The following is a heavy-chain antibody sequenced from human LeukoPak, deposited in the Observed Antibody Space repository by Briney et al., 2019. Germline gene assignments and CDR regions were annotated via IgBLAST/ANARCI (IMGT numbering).Heavy chain of an antibody. V-gene: IGHV3-20*04. CDR1: GFTFDDYG. CDR2: INWNGGST. J-gene: IGHJ6*03. D-gene: IGHD5-18*01. CDR3: ARAGYSYGTYYYYYYMDV. Sequence: PGGSLRLSCAASGFTFDDYGMSLVSQAPGKGLEWVSGINWNGGSTGYADSVKGRFTIFRDNAKNSLYLQMNSLRAEDTALYYCARAGYSYGTYYYYYYMDVWGKGTTVTVSS.